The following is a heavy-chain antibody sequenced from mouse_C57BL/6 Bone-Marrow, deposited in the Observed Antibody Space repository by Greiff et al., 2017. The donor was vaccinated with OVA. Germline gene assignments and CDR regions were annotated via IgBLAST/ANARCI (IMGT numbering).Heavy chain of an antibody. Sequence: VQLQQSGPELVKPGASVKISCKASGYTFTDYYMNWVKQSHGKSLEWIGDINPNNGGTSYNQKFKGKATLTVDKSSSTAYMELRSLTSEDSAVYYGARWTIDYYGSSYGDYAMDYWGQGTSVTVSS. CDR3: ARWTIDYYGSSYGDYAMDY. CDR1: GYTFTDYY. J-gene: IGHJ4*01. D-gene: IGHD1-1*01. V-gene: IGHV1-26*01. CDR2: INPNNGGT.